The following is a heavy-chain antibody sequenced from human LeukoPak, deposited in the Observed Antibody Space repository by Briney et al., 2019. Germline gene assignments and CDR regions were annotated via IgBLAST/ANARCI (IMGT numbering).Heavy chain of an antibody. CDR3: ARDLEAVAGSTDTYYFDY. D-gene: IGHD6-19*01. Sequence: GASVKVSRKASGYTLTSYGISWGRQGPGQGLWGVGWIRPYNGNTNYAQKLQGRVTMTTDTSTSTAYVELRSLRSDDTAVYYCARDLEAVAGSTDTYYFDYWGQGTLVTVSS. J-gene: IGHJ4*02. CDR1: GYTLTSYG. CDR2: IRPYNGNT. V-gene: IGHV1-18*01.